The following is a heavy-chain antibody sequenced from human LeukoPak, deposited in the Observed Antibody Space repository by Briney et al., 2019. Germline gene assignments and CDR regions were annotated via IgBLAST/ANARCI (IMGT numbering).Heavy chain of an antibody. V-gene: IGHV1-2*02. CDR3: ARDRRFGESLDY. Sequence: ASVKVSCKASGYTFTGYYMHWVRQAPGQGLEWMGWINPNSGGTNYAQKFQGRVTMTRDTSTSTVYMELSRLRSDDTAVYYCARDRRFGESLDYWGQGTLVTVSS. J-gene: IGHJ4*02. CDR1: GYTFTGYY. D-gene: IGHD3-10*01. CDR2: INPNSGGT.